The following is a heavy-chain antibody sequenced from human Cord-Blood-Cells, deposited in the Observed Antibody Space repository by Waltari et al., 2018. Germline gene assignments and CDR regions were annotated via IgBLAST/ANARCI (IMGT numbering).Heavy chain of an antibody. CDR1: GGSISSSSYY. V-gene: IGHV4-39*01. CDR3: ARHFQTYYDFWSGLKFDP. D-gene: IGHD3-3*01. J-gene: IGHJ5*02. CDR2: IYYSGST. Sequence: QLQLQESGPGLVKPSETLSLTCTVSGGSISSSSYYWGWIRQPPGKGLEWIGSIYYSGSTYYNPSLKSRVTISVDTSKNQFSLKLCSVTAADTAVYYCARHFQTYYDFWSGLKFDPWGQGTLVTVSS.